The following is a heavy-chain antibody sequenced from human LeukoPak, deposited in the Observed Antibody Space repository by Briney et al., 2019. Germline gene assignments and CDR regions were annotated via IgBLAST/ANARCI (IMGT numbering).Heavy chain of an antibody. CDR2: ISGSGGSA. CDR3: AKVLLRYFDWLLPTDY. D-gene: IGHD3-9*01. Sequence: GGSLRLSCAASGFTFSTYAMSWVRQAPGKGLEWASAISGSGGSAYYADSVKGRFTISRDNSKNTLYLQMNSLRAEDTAVYYCAKVLLRYFDWLLPTDYWGQGTLVTVSS. V-gene: IGHV3-23*01. J-gene: IGHJ4*02. CDR1: GFTFSTYA.